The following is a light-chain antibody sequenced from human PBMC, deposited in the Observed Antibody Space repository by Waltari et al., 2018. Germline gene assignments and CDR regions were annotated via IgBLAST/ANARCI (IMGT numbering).Light chain of an antibody. J-gene: IGKJ5*01. CDR3: QQRSNWPIT. V-gene: IGKV3D-11*01. CDR1: QGVSSY. Sequence: EIVLTQSPATLSLSPGESATLSCRASQGVSSYLAWYQQKPGQAPRLLIYDASNRATGTPARFSGSGPGTDFTLTISSLEPEDFAVYYCQQRSNWPITFGQGTRLEIK. CDR2: DAS.